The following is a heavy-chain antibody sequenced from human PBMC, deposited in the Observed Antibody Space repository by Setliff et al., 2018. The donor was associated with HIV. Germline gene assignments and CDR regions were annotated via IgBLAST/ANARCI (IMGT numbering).Heavy chain of an antibody. Sequence: ASVKVSCKASEYTFTDYFTHWVRQAPGQGLEWMGRINPKTGDTRYKQKFQGRVTMTRDASINTAYMELSSLTSDDTAVYYCARDWSMTSRESNWFDPWGQGTLVTVSS. CDR3: ARDWSMTSRESNWFDP. CDR2: INPKTGDT. D-gene: IGHD6-6*01. V-gene: IGHV1-2*06. J-gene: IGHJ5*02. CDR1: EYTFTDYF.